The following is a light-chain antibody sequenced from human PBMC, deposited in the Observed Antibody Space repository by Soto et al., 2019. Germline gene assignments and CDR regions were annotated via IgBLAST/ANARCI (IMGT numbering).Light chain of an antibody. V-gene: IGKV3-15*01. CDR3: QQYNNWPPWT. Sequence: EIVMTQSPATLSVSPGERATLSCRASQSVSSNLAWYQQKPGQAPRLLIYGASTRATGIPARFSGSGSGTEFTLTISRLQAEYFAVYYCQQYNNWPPWTCGQGTKVEIK. CDR2: GAS. J-gene: IGKJ1*01. CDR1: QSVSSN.